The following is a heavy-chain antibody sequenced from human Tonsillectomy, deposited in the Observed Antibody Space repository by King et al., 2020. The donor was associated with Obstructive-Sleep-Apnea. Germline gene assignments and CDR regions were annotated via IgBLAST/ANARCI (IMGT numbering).Heavy chain of an antibody. D-gene: IGHD5-18*01. CDR2: NKPSCGST. V-gene: IGHV1-46*03. J-gene: IGHJ5*02. Sequence: QLVQSGAEVKKPGASVKVSCKASGYTFTSYYMNWVRQAPGKGLEWMGINKPSCGSTSYAQKFQGRVTMTRDTSTSTVYMELSSLRSEDTAVYYCARDPEYSSWFDPWGQGTLVTVSS. CDR3: ARDPEYSSWFDP. CDR1: GYTFTSYY.